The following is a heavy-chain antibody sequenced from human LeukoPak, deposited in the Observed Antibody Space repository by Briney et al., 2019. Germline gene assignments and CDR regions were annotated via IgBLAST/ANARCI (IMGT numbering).Heavy chain of an antibody. CDR3: ARGLRFIQGPGYYYMDV. Sequence: SETLSLTCAVYGGSFNAYYWTWIRQTPGKGLEWIGEINHSGNTNYNPSLESRVTISADTSKNQFSLNLGSVTAADTTIYYCARGLRFIQGPGYYYMDVWGKGTTVTVSS. CDR1: GGSFNAYY. J-gene: IGHJ6*03. CDR2: INHSGNT. V-gene: IGHV4-34*01. D-gene: IGHD3-16*02.